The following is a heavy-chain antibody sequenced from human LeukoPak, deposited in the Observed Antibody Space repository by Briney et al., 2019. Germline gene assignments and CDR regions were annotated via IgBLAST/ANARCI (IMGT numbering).Heavy chain of an antibody. CDR3: ARSLMTLPDAFDI. Sequence: PSETLSLTCTVSGGSISSSSYYWGWIRQPPGKGLEWIGSIYYSGSTYYNPSLKSRVTISVDTSKNQFSLKLSSVTAADTAVYYCARSLMTLPDAFDIWGQGTMVTVSS. CDR2: IYYSGST. CDR1: GGSISSSSYY. V-gene: IGHV4-39*01. J-gene: IGHJ3*02.